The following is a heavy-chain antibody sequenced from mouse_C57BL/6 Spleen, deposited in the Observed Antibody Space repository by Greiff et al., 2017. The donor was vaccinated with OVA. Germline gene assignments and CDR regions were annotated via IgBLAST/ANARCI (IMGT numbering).Heavy chain of an antibody. CDR2: IWWDDDK. CDR1: GFSLSTFGMG. V-gene: IGHV8-8*01. J-gene: IGHJ4*01. D-gene: IGHD2-4*01. CDR3: ARIYYYDERDAMDY. Sequence: QVQLKESGPGILQPSQTLSLTCSFSGFSLSTFGMGVGWIRQPSGKGLEWLAHIWWDDDKYYNPALKSRLTISKETSKNQVFLKMANVDTADTATYYCARIYYYDERDAMDYWGQGTSVTVSS.